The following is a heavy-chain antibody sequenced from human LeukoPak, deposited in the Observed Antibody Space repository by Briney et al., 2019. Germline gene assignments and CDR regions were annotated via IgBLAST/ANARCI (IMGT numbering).Heavy chain of an antibody. Sequence: PSETLSLTCTVSGGSISSYYWGWIRQPPGKGLEWIGSIYYSGSTYYNPSLKSRVTISVDTSKNQFSLKLSSVTAADTAVYYCARSSTGSSGWFDPWGQGTLVTVSS. D-gene: IGHD6-19*01. CDR2: IYYSGST. J-gene: IGHJ5*02. V-gene: IGHV4-39*07. CDR1: GGSISSYY. CDR3: ARSSTGSSGWFDP.